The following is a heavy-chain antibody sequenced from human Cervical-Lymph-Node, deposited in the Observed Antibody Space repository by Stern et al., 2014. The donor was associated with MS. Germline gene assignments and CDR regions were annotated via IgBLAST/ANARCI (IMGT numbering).Heavy chain of an antibody. CDR3: ARGEAARMAY. CDR2: IYHSGST. D-gene: IGHD6-6*01. J-gene: IGHJ4*02. Sequence: QVQLQESGPGLVKPSGTLSPTCAVSGGSISSSNWWSWVRQPPGKGLEWTGEIYHSGSTNYNLSLKSRVPKSEEKSKNQFSLKLSSVTAADTAVYYCARGEAARMAYWGQGTLVTVSS. V-gene: IGHV4-4*02. CDR1: GGSISSSNW.